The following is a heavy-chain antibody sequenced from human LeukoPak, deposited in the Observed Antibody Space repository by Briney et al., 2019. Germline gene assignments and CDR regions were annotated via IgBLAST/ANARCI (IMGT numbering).Heavy chain of an antibody. J-gene: IGHJ5*02. CDR1: GYTFSSYG. CDR2: ISTYNGNTNYGNT. V-gene: IGHV1-18*04. CDR3: ARDLGYCSGGSCTFRFDP. Sequence: ASVKVSCKASGYTFSSYGISWVRQAPGQGHEWMGWISTYNGNTNYGNTNYAQKLQGRVTLTTDTSTSTVYMELRSLRSDDTAVYYCARDLGYCSGGSCTFRFDPWGQGTLVTVSS. D-gene: IGHD2-15*01.